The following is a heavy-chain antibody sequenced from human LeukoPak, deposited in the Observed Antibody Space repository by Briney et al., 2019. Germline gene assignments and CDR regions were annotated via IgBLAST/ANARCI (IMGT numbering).Heavy chain of an antibody. CDR1: GGSFSGYY. D-gene: IGHD3-9*01. Sequence: SETLSLTCAVYGGSFSGYYWSWVRQPPGKGLEWIGEINHSGSTNYNPSLKSRVTISVDTSKNQFSLKLSSVTAAVTAVYYCARGGSYDILTGYGWFDHWGQGTLVTVSS. J-gene: IGHJ5*02. V-gene: IGHV4-34*01. CDR3: ARGGSYDILTGYGWFDH. CDR2: INHSGST.